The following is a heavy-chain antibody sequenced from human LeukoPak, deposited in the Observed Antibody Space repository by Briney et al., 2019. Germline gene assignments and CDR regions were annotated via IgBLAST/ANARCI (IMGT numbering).Heavy chain of an antibody. V-gene: IGHV3-23*01. CDR3: AKGTAESSGWYEGYFDY. D-gene: IGHD6-13*01. CDR2: ISGSGGST. CDR1: GFTFSSYA. J-gene: IGHJ4*02. Sequence: GGSLRLSCAASGFTFSSYAMNWVRQAPGKGLEWASAISGSGGSTYYADSVKGRFTISRDNSKNTLYLQMNSLRAEDTAVYYCAKGTAESSGWYEGYFDYWGQGTLVTVSS.